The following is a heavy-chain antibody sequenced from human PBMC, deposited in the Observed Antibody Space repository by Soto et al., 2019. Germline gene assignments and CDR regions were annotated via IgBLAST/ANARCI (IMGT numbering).Heavy chain of an antibody. V-gene: IGHV4-31*03. CDR3: AREQVDYYYGMDV. CDR1: VGSISSGGYY. Sequence: TLSLTCTVSVGSISSGGYYWSWILQHPGKGLEWIGYIYYSGSTYYNPSLKSRVTISVDTSKNQFSLKLSSVTAADTAVYYCAREQVDYYYGMDVWGQGTTVTVSS. CDR2: IYYSGST. J-gene: IGHJ6*02. D-gene: IGHD2-15*01.